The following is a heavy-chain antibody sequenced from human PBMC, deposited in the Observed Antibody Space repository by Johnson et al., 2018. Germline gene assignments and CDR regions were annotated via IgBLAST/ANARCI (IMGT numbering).Heavy chain of an antibody. V-gene: IGHV3-30-3*01. Sequence: QVQLVESGGGVVQPGRSLRLSCAASGFTFSSYAMHWVRQAPGKGLEWVAVISYDGSNKYYADSVKGRFTISRDNSKNTLYLQMNSLRAGDTAGYYCAGRTDYGDDAGYMDGGGKGTTVTVAS. CDR1: GFTFSSYA. CDR3: AGRTDYGDDAGYMDG. J-gene: IGHJ6*03. D-gene: IGHD4-17*01. CDR2: ISYDGSNK.